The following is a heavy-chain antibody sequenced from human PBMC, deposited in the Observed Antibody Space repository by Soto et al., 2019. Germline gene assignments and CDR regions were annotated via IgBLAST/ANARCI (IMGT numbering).Heavy chain of an antibody. CDR2: TRNKANSYTT. J-gene: IGHJ4*02. D-gene: IGHD3-22*01. V-gene: IGHV3-72*01. CDR1: GFTFSDSY. CDR3: AKDLLGGYIWHPYDS. Sequence: EVHLVESGGGLVQPGGSLILSCAASGFTFSDSYMGWVRQAPGRGLDWVGRTRNKANSYTTEYAASVKGRFIISRDDSKNSLYLQMNSLKTEDTAVYYCAKDLLGGYIWHPYDSWGQGTLVTVSS.